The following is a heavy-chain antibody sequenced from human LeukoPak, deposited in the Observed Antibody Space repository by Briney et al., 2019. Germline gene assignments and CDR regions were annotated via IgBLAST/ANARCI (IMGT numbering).Heavy chain of an antibody. D-gene: IGHD6-13*01. CDR2: IYTSGST. Sequence: PSETLSLTCTVSGGSISSYYWSWIRQPAGKGPEWIGRIYTSGSTNYSPSLKSRVTMSVDTSKNQFSLKLSSVTAADTAVYYWARDGRPIAAAGHYYYGMGVWGQGTTVTVSS. V-gene: IGHV4-4*07. CDR1: GGSISSYY. J-gene: IGHJ6*02. CDR3: ARDGRPIAAAGHYYYGMGV.